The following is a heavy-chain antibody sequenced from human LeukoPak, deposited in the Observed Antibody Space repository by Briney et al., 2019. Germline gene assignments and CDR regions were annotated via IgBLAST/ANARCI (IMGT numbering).Heavy chain of an antibody. CDR1: GYSISSGYY. V-gene: IGHV4-38-2*02. CDR3: ARYSGRGGFDY. Sequence: SETLSLTCTVSGYSISSGYYWGWIRQPPAKGLEWIGSIYHSGSTYYNPSLKSRVTISVDTSKNQFSLKLSSVTAADTAVYYCARYSGRGGFDYWGQGTLVTVSS. J-gene: IGHJ4*02. D-gene: IGHD6-13*01. CDR2: IYHSGST.